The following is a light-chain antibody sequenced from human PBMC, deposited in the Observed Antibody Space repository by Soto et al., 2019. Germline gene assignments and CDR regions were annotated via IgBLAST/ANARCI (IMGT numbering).Light chain of an antibody. J-gene: IGKJ5*01. CDR2: EAS. V-gene: IGKV3-15*01. CDR1: QTINTY. CDR3: QQYKNWPPVT. Sequence: DIVMTQSPATLSVAPGERATLSCRASQTINTYLAWYQQKPGQAPRLLIYEASTRATGIPARFSGSGSGTEFTLSISSLQPEDFAVYYCQQYKNWPPVTFGQGTRLE.